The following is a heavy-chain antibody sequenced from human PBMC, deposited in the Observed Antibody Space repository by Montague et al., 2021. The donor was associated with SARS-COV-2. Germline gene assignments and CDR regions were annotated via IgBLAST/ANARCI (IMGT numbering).Heavy chain of an antibody. V-gene: IGHV6-1*01. J-gene: IGHJ6*02. CDR2: TYYRSKWYN. Sequence: CAISGDSVSSNXATWNWVRQSPLRGLEWLGRTYYRSKWYNDYAVSVRGRVTINPDTSKNQFSLQLNSVTPEDTAIYYCTSGREGNYNVMDVWGRGTTVTVSS. CDR3: TSGREGNYNVMDV. CDR1: GDSVSSNXAT. D-gene: IGHD1-1*01.